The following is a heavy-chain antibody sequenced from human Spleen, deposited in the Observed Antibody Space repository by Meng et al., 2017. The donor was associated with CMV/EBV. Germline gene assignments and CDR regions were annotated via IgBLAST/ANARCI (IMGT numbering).Heavy chain of an antibody. CDR1: GFTSSYYW. V-gene: IGHV3-74*01. D-gene: IGHD1-26*01. CDR2: INSDGSST. CDR3: ARGREQSSGYRDP. J-gene: IGHJ5*02. Sequence: GESLKISCAASGFTSSYYWMHWVRQAPGKGLVWVSRINSDGSSTSYADSVKGRFTISRDNAKNSLYLQMNSLRAEDTAVYYCARGREQSSGYRDPWGQGTLVTVSS.